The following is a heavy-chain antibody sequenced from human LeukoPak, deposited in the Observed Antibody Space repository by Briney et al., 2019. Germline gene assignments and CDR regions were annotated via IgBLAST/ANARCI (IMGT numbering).Heavy chain of an antibody. CDR1: GGSISSTSYY. J-gene: IGHJ4*02. CDR2: IYYSGST. V-gene: IGHV4-61*01. Sequence: SETLSLTCTASGGSISSTSYYWGWIRQPPGKGLEWIGYIYYSGSTNYNPSLKSRVTISVDTSKNQFSLKLSSVTAADTAVYYCARDFGDHYFDYWGQGTLVTVSS. CDR3: ARDFGDHYFDY. D-gene: IGHD3-16*01.